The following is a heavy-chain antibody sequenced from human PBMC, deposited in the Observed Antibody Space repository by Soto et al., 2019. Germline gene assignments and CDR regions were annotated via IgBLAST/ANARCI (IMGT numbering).Heavy chain of an antibody. J-gene: IGHJ4*02. Sequence: QMQLVQSGAEVKKPGSSVKVSCKASGDTFTTNSLNWVRQAPGQGLEWMGGIIPVVGTTKYAQKYQDRVTITGDKSTNTAYMELSSLRSDDTAVYYCARGLLYATTYLDYWGQGTPVTVSS. D-gene: IGHD2-8*01. CDR3: ARGLLYATTYLDY. CDR2: IIPVVGTT. CDR1: GDTFTTNS. V-gene: IGHV1-69*06.